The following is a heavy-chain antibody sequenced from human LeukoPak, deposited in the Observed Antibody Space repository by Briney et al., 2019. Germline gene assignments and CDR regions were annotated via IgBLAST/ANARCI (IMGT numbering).Heavy chain of an antibody. J-gene: IGHJ4*02. Sequence: GGSLRLSCAASGFTFSSYAMSWVRQAPGKGLEWVSAISGSGGSTYYADSVKGRFTISRDNSKNTLYLQMNSLRAEDTAVYYCAKLPNPPSIAVAGTSHDLDYWGQGTLVTVSS. CDR3: AKLPNPPSIAVAGTSHDLDY. D-gene: IGHD6-19*01. CDR2: ISGSGGST. V-gene: IGHV3-23*01. CDR1: GFTFSSYA.